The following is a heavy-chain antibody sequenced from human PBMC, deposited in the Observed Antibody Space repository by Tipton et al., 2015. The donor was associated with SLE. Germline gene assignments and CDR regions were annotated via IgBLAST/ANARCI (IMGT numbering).Heavy chain of an antibody. Sequence: SLRLSCTASGLTFDDYAMSWIRQAPGKGLEWVGFIGRKPYGGTTEYAASVKGRFTISTDDSKNIAYLQMSSLKSEDTAVYYCSNRGIIADVAYYHAMDVWGQGTTVTVSS. J-gene: IGHJ6*02. CDR2: IGRKPYGGTT. V-gene: IGHV3-49*03. D-gene: IGHD6-13*01. CDR3: SNRGIIADVAYYHAMDV. CDR1: GLTFDDYA.